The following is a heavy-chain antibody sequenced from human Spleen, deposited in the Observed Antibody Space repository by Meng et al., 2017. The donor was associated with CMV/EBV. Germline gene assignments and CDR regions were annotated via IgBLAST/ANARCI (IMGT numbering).Heavy chain of an antibody. V-gene: IGHV1-8*03. CDR2: MNPNSGNT. CDR3: ARGGIIQYYYYYYGMDV. D-gene: IGHD3-10*01. J-gene: IGHJ6*02. Sequence: ASVKVSCKASGYTFTSYDINWVRQATGQGLEWMGWMNPNSGNTGYAQKFQGRVTITRNTSISTAYMELSSLRSEDTAVYYCARGGIIQYYYYYYGMDVWGQGTTVTVS. CDR1: GYTFTSYD.